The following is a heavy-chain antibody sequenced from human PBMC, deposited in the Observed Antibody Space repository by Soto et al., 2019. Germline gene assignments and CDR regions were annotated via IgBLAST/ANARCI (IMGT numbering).Heavy chain of an antibody. CDR2: INPIGGRT. V-gene: IGHV1-46*03. CDR3: ARDLQHRTTVSTNWFDP. D-gene: IGHD4-17*01. Sequence: QRQLVQSGAEVKKPGASVKVSGKASGYTFTSYYMHWVRQVPGQGLEWMGIINPIGGRTSYAQKLQGRVTMTRDTSTSTVYMERSSLSAEDTAAYYCARDLQHRTTVSTNWFDPWGQGTLVTVSS. CDR1: GYTFTSYY. J-gene: IGHJ5*02.